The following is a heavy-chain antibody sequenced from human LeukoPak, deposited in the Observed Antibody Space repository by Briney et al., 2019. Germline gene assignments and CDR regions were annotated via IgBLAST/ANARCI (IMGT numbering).Heavy chain of an antibody. V-gene: IGHV1-46*01. Sequence: ASVKVSCKASGYTFTSYGISWVRQAPGQGLEWMGIINPSGGSTSYAQKFQGRVTMTRDMSTSTVYMELSGLRSEDTAVYYCARDPEGYCSSTSCSPNFDYWGQGTLVTVSS. CDR1: GYTFTSYG. J-gene: IGHJ4*02. CDR3: ARDPEGYCSSTSCSPNFDY. CDR2: INPSGGST. D-gene: IGHD2-2*01.